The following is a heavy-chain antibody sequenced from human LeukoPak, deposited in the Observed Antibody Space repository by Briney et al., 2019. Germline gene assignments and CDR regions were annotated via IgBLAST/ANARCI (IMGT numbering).Heavy chain of an antibody. CDR1: GGTFSSYA. CDR3: ASLLGGASSGPLYY. Sequence: GASVKVSCKASGGTFSSYAISWVRQAPGQGLEWMGRIIPILGIANYAQKFQGRVTITADKSTSTAYMELSSLRSEDTAVYYCASLLGGASSGPLYYWGQGTLVTVSS. V-gene: IGHV1-69*04. D-gene: IGHD2-21*01. J-gene: IGHJ4*02. CDR2: IIPILGIA.